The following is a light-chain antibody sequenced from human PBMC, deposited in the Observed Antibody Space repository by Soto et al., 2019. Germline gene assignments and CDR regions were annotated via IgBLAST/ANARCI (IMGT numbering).Light chain of an antibody. J-gene: IGKJ1*01. V-gene: IGKV1-5*03. CDR2: KAS. CDR3: QHYNTYPWT. Sequence: DIQMTQSPSILSASLGDRVTITCRASQSISSWLAWYQQKPGKAPNLLIHKASHLESGVPSRFSGSGSGTELTLTISSLQPGDFATYYCQHYNTYPWTFGQGTKV. CDR1: QSISSW.